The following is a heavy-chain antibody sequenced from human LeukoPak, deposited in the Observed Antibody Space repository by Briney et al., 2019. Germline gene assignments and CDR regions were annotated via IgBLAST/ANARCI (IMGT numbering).Heavy chain of an antibody. Sequence: GWCLRLSCAASGFNVSSNYMSWVRLAPGKGLEWASLIYSGGRTNYADSVKGRFTFSRDNSKNTLHLLMNSLRAEDTAVYYCARDGSGTYFFDYWGQGTLVTVSS. CDR2: IYSGGRT. CDR1: GFNVSSNY. V-gene: IGHV3-53*01. J-gene: IGHJ4*02. D-gene: IGHD1-26*01. CDR3: ARDGSGTYFFDY.